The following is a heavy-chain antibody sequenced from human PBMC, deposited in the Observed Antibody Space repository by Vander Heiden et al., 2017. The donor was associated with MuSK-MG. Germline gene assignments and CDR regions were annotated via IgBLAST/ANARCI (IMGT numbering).Heavy chain of an antibody. CDR1: GYTFTSYD. D-gene: IGHD6-19*01. J-gene: IGHJ4*02. Sequence: QVQLVQSGAEVKKPVASVKVSCKASGYTFTSYDINWVRQAPGQGLEWLGWINPNSGNTGYARKLRGRVTVTRNTSISTAYMEQSSLRPEDTAVYYCAGGSEAVAGRGFDYWGLGALVTVSS. CDR3: AGGSEAVAGRGFDY. V-gene: IGHV1-8*01. CDR2: INPNSGNT.